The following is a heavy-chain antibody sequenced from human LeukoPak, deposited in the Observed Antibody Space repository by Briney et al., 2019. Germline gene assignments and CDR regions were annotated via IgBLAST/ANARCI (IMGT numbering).Heavy chain of an antibody. J-gene: IGHJ4*02. V-gene: IGHV3-23*01. CDR3: ARDRGVLEPDY. CDR2: ITASGDST. CDR1: GFPFSDYV. Sequence: GGSLRLSCAASGFPFSDYVMIWVRQPPGKGLEWVSGITASGDSTFYGDSVKGRFTMSRDNSRNTVYLQMNSLRAEDTAVYYCARDRGVLEPDYWGQGTLVTVSS. D-gene: IGHD1-14*01.